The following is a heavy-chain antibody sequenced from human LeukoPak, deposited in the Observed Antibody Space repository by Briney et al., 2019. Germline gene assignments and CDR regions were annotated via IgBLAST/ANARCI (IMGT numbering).Heavy chain of an antibody. CDR1: GGSFSGYY. D-gene: IGHD3-22*01. CDR2: INHSGST. CDR3: ARRRGYDSSLGFDY. V-gene: IGHV4-34*01. J-gene: IGHJ4*02. Sequence: SETLSLTCAVYGGSFSGYYWSWIRQPPGKGLEWIGEINHSGSTNYNPSLKSRVTISVDTSKNQFSLKLSSVTAADAAVYYCARRRGYDSSLGFDYWGQGTLVTVSS.